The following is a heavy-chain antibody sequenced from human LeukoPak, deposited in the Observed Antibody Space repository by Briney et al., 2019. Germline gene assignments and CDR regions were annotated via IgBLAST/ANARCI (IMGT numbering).Heavy chain of an antibody. CDR3: ARTPVVTGNYYFYYMDV. D-gene: IGHD4-23*01. V-gene: IGHV3-30*04. CDR2: ISYDGSKK. J-gene: IGHJ6*03. CDR1: GFTFSSFP. Sequence: PGGSLRLSCAASGFTFSSFPMHWVRQAPGKGLEWVAVISYDGSKKYYADSMKGRISISRDNFKNTLSLQMNNLRVGDTAVYYCARTPVVTGNYYFYYMDVWGKGTTVTVSS.